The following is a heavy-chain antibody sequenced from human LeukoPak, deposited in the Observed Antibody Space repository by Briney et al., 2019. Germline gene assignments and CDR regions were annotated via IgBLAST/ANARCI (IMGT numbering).Heavy chain of an antibody. V-gene: IGHV5-51*01. D-gene: IGHD4-17*01. CDR2: IYPGDSDT. CDR1: GYNFLTFW. CDR3: ARLLDYDSTYYYMDV. J-gene: IGHJ6*03. Sequence: GESLKISCETSGYNFLTFWIAWVRQMPGKGLEWMGVIYPGDSDTRYSPSFQGQVSISVDTSLSTAYLQWRSLRASDIAMYCARLLDYDSTYYYMDVWGIGTSVIVS.